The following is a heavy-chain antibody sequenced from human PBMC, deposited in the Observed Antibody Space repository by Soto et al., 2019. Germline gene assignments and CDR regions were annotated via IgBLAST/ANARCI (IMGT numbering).Heavy chain of an antibody. V-gene: IGHV1-69*02. J-gene: IGHJ6*03. CDR1: VGTFTDYN. CDR2: IIPKLGIT. D-gene: IGHD2-8*01. Sequence: VQLVQSGAEVKRPGSSVKVSCKAPVGTFTDYNIAWVRQARGQGLEWRGRIIPKLGITNYAHKFQDRVRITADKATSTAYMELTSLRYEDTAVYFCARVEGTRTTNFYHYMDVWGKGTSVTVS. CDR3: ARVEGTRTTNFYHYMDV.